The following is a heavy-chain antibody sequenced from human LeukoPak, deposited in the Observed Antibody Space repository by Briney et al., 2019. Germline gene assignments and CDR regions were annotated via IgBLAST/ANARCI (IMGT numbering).Heavy chain of an antibody. D-gene: IGHD6-13*01. Sequence: PSETLSLTCAVYGGSFSGYYWSWIRQPPGKGLEWIGEINHSGSTNHNPSLKSRVTISVDTSKNQFSLRLSSVTAADTAVYYCARDGSIAAAGNGYFFDYWGQGTLVTVSS. CDR1: GGSFSGYY. J-gene: IGHJ4*02. CDR2: INHSGST. V-gene: IGHV4-34*01. CDR3: ARDGSIAAAGNGYFFDY.